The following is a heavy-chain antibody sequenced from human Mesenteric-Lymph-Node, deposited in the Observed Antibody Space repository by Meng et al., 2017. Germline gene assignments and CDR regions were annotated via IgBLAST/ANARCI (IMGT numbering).Heavy chain of an antibody. CDR2: ISQGEGT. J-gene: IGHJ4*02. Sequence: ESLKISCTVSGGSFSSYYWTWVRQSPGKGLEWIGEISQGEGTQYNPSLKSRVSISVDASSNHFYLTLNSVTAADTAVYFCARGQDYAKAGYWGQGTRVTVSS. CDR1: GGSFSSYY. D-gene: IGHD4-17*01. V-gene: IGHV4-34*01. CDR3: ARGQDYAKAGY.